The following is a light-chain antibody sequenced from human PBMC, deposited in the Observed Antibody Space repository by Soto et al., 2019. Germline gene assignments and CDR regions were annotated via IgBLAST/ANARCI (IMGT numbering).Light chain of an antibody. CDR2: DAS. J-gene: IGKJ5*01. Sequence: EIVLTQSPATLSLSPGERATLSCRASQSVSSYLAWYQQKPGQAPRLLIYDASNRATGIPARFSGSGSGTDFTLTISSLEPEDFAVYYCQQRSNWLGNFGQETRLEIK. CDR3: QQRSNWLGN. V-gene: IGKV3-11*01. CDR1: QSVSSY.